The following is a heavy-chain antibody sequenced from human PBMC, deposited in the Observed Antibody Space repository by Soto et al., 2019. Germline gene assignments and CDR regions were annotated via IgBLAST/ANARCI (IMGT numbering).Heavy chain of an antibody. CDR3: ARRNVYGSGSYSFDY. CDR2: INAAIGNT. Sequence: ASVKVSCKASGYTFTNYAMHWVRQAPGQRLEWMGWINAAIGNTKYSQKFQGSVTITRDTSANTDYMELSSLRSEDTAVYYCARRNVYGSGSYSFDYWGQGTLVTVSS. J-gene: IGHJ4*02. V-gene: IGHV1-3*01. D-gene: IGHD3-10*01. CDR1: GYTFTNYA.